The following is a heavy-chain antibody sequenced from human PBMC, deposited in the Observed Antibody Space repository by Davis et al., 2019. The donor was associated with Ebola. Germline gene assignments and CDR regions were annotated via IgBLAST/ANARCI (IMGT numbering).Heavy chain of an antibody. Sequence: PSETLSLTCAVYGGSFSGYYWSWIRQPPGKGLEWIGEINHSGSTNYNPSLKSRVTISVDTSKNQFSLKLSSVTAADTAVYYCASLYCSSTSCYRGWFDPWGQGTLVTVSS. CDR2: INHSGST. CDR1: GGSFSGYY. D-gene: IGHD2-2*02. J-gene: IGHJ5*02. CDR3: ASLYCSSTSCYRGWFDP. V-gene: IGHV4-34*01.